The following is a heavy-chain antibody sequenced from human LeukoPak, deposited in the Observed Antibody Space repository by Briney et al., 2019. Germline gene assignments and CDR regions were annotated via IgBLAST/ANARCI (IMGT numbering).Heavy chain of an antibody. CDR3: ARAVRGATRNYYGMDV. D-gene: IGHD3-10*01. CDR2: IIPILGIA. V-gene: IGHV1-69*04. CDR1: GGTFSSYA. J-gene: IGHJ6*02. Sequence: SVKVSCKASGGTFSSYAISWVRQAPGQGLEWMGRIIPILGIANYAQKFQGRVTITADKSTSTAYMELSSLRSGDTAVYYCARAVRGATRNYYGMDVWGQGTTVTVSS.